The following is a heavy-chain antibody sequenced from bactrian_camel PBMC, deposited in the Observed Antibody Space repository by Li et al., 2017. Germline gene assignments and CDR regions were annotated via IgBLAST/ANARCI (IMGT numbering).Heavy chain of an antibody. J-gene: IGHJ4*01. CDR2: IAADGAT. CDR1: GYSYSSYC. V-gene: IGHV3S53*01. CDR3: KVACRGRDF. Sequence: VQLVESGGGSVQAGGSLRLSCEASGYSYSSYCMAWFRQGPGVRREGVAQIAADGATMYADSVKGRFTASQDKDKNTGYLQMNSLKPEDTAMYYCKVACRGRDFWGQGTQVTVS.